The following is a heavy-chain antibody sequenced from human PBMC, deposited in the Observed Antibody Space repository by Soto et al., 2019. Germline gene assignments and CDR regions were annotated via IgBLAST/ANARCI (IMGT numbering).Heavy chain of an antibody. CDR2: ISGRGGST. CDR1: GFTFSSYA. V-gene: IGHV3-23*01. J-gene: IGHJ4*02. D-gene: IGHD5-12*01. Sequence: EVQLLESGGGLVQPGGSLRLSCAASGFTFSSYAMSWVRQAPGKGLEWVSAISGRGGSTYYADSVKGGFTTARDNSKNTLYLQMNSLKAEDTAVHYCAEELRREGYDGYVDYWGQGTLVTVSS. CDR3: AEELRREGYDGYVDY.